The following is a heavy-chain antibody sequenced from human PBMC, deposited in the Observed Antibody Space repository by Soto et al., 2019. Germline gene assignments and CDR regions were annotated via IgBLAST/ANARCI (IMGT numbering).Heavy chain of an antibody. CDR1: GFTFSSYA. D-gene: IGHD2-15*01. Sequence: AGGSLRLSCAASGFTFSSYAMHWVRQAPGKGLEWVAVISYDGSNKYYADSVKGRFTISRDNSKNTLYLQMNSLRAEDTAVYYCARGWPYCSGGSCYSARALFDYWGQGTLVTVSS. V-gene: IGHV3-30-3*01. CDR3: ARGWPYCSGGSCYSARALFDY. J-gene: IGHJ4*02. CDR2: ISYDGSNK.